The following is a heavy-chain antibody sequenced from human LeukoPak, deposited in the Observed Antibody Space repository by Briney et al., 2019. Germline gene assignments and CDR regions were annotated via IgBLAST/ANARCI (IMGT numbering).Heavy chain of an antibody. Sequence: ASVKVSCKASGGTFSSYAISWVRQAPGQGLEWMGRIIPILGIANYAQKFQGRVTITADKSTSTAYMELSSLRTEDTAVYYCARTLHPAINYYGSGSYYNDKNWFDPWGQGTLVTVSS. CDR1: GGTFSSYA. J-gene: IGHJ5*02. D-gene: IGHD3-10*01. CDR3: ARTLHPAINYYGSGSYYNDKNWFDP. CDR2: IIPILGIA. V-gene: IGHV1-69*04.